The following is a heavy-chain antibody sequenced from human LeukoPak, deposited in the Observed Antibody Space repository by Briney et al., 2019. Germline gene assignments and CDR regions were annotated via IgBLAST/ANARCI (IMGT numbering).Heavy chain of an antibody. J-gene: IGHJ4*02. V-gene: IGHV3-21*01. CDR1: GFTFSSYS. CDR2: ISSSSYI. CDR3: ARSGVGATGNAY. Sequence: GGSLRLSCAASGFTFSSYSMHWVRQAPGKGLEWVSSISSSSYIYYADSVKGRFTISRDNAKNSLYLQMNSLRAEDTAVYYCARSGVGATGNAYWGQGTLVTVSS. D-gene: IGHD1-26*01.